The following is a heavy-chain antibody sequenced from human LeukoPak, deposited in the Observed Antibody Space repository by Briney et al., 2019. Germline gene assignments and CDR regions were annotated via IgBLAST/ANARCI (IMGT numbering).Heavy chain of an antibody. Sequence: GGSLTLSCAASGFTFPSSGMHWVRQAPGKGLEWVAVISYDGSKTYCADSVKGRFTISRDNAKNTLYLQMNSLRAEDTAVYYCAKDRRAVAGYFDYCGHGTLFT. V-gene: IGHV3-30*18. D-gene: IGHD6-19*01. CDR3: AKDRRAVAGYFDY. CDR1: GFTFPSSG. CDR2: ISYDGSKT. J-gene: IGHJ4*01.